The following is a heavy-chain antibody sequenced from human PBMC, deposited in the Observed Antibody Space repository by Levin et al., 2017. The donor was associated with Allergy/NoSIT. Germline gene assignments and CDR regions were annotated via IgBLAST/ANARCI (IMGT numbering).Heavy chain of an antibody. CDR2: MWADGTRQ. D-gene: IGHD3-3*01. V-gene: IGHV3-33*06. CDR1: GSIFTSHG. Sequence: GGSLRLSCVTSGSIFTSHGIHWVRQAPGKGLEWVAVMWADGTRQDYIDSVRGRFIVSRDDSKRTVFLQMDSLRSEDTATYYCAKDLVSGPSDFWGQGTLVTVSS. J-gene: IGHJ4*02. CDR3: AKDLVSGPSDF.